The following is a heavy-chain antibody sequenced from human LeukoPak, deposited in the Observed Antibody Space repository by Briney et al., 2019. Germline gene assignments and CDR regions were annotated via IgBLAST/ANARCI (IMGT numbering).Heavy chain of an antibody. CDR1: GFTFSSYG. CDR3: AKPDDLSLVVVTASLGY. V-gene: IGHV3-30*02. J-gene: IGHJ4*02. Sequence: PGRSLRLSCAASGFTFSSYGMHWVRQAPGKGLEWVAFIRYDGSNKYYADSVKGRFTISRDNSKNTLYLQMNSLRAEDTAVYYCAKPDDLSLVVVTASLGYWGQGTLVTVSS. D-gene: IGHD2-21*02. CDR2: IRYDGSNK.